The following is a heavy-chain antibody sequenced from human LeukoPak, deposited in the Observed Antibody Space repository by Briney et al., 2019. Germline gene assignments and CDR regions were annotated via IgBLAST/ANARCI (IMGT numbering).Heavy chain of an antibody. CDR3: ARRPYDKKAFEI. Sequence: SETLSLTCTVSGGSIIDYYWTWIRQPPGKGLEWIGYIYTSGSTSGSANYNPSLKSRVTILVDTSKNQFFLKLSSVIAADTAVYYCARRPYDKKAFEIWGQGTMVTVSS. D-gene: IGHD3-22*01. J-gene: IGHJ3*02. CDR2: IYTSGSTSGSA. CDR1: GGSIIDYY. V-gene: IGHV4-4*09.